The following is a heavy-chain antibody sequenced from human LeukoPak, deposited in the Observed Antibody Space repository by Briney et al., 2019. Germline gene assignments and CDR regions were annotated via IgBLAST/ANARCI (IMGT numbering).Heavy chain of an antibody. J-gene: IGHJ3*02. V-gene: IGHV3-74*01. D-gene: IGHD6-6*01. CDR1: VFTFSSYW. Sequence: PGGSLRLSCAASVFTFSSYWMHCVPQAPGKGLVCVSRISTDGSSTNSADSVKGRFTISRDNAKNTLYLQMNSLRAEDTAVYYCVREYSSSSGRAFDIWGQGTMVTVSP. CDR3: VREYSSSSGRAFDI. CDR2: ISTDGSST.